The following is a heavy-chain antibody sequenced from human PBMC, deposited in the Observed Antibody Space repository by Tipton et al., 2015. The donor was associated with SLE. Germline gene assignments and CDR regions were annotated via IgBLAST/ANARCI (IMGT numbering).Heavy chain of an antibody. J-gene: IGHJ4*02. D-gene: IGHD6-19*01. Sequence: SLRLSCAASGFAFSSFWMTWVRQAPGKGLEWVANIKQDGSETYYVDSVKGRFTISRDSAKKSVSLQMNSLRAEDTAVYYCATRQGSGWYQSFDYWGQGTLVTVSS. CDR3: ATRQGSGWYQSFDY. V-gene: IGHV3-7*01. CDR1: GFAFSSFW. CDR2: IKQDGSET.